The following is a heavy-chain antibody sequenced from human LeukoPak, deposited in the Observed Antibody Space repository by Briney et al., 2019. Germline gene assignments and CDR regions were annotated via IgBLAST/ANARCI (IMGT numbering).Heavy chain of an antibody. J-gene: IGHJ4*02. CDR3: AKGSLGEGGWYVCDY. V-gene: IGHV3-23*01. Sequence: GGSLRLSCAASAFTFSSYAMSWVRQAPGKGLEWVSAISGSGGSTYYADSVKGRFTISRDNSKNTLYLQMNSLRAEDTAVYYCAKGSLGEGGWYVCDYWGQGTLVTVSS. CDR2: ISGSGGST. CDR1: AFTFSSYA. D-gene: IGHD6-19*01.